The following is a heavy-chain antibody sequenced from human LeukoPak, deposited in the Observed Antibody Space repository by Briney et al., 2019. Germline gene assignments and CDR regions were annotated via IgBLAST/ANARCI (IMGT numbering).Heavy chain of an antibody. CDR1: GFTFSNYA. V-gene: IGHV3-30*04. Sequence: PGGSLRLSCAASGFTFSNYAMHWVRQAPGKGLEWVAVISYDGSDKHYADSVKGRFTISRDNSKNTVYLQMNSLRAGDTAVYYCAKSFYDILTGYGEIDYWGQGTLVTVSS. D-gene: IGHD3-9*01. CDR3: AKSFYDILTGYGEIDY. J-gene: IGHJ4*02. CDR2: ISYDGSDK.